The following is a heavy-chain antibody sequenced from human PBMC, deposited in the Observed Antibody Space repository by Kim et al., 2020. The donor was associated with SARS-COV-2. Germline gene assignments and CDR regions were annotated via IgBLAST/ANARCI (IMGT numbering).Heavy chain of an antibody. CDR3: ARGGDLYNYRLPFDS. D-gene: IGHD5-18*01. CDR2: INPFSGAT. J-gene: IGHJ4*02. Sequence: ASVKVSCKASGYTFTGYFIHWVRQAPGQRLEWMGRINPFSGATIYGKNFRGRVTMTRDTSITMASMDLNSLRSDDTAVYYCARGGDLYNYRLPFDSWGQGTLVTVSS. CDR1: GYTFTGYF. V-gene: IGHV1-2*06.